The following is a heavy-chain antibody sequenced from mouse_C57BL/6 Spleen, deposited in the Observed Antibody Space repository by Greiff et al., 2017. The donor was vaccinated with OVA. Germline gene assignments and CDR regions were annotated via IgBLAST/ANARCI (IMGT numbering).Heavy chain of an antibody. D-gene: IGHD4-1*01. CDR2: IDPETGGT. CDR1: FYPCPAYS. CDR3: TRDWDEGYFDV. J-gene: IGHJ1*03. V-gene: IGHV1-15*01. Sequence: QFPLHHSFSSLFRPLSSFPLSFPASFYPCPAYSMHWVKQTPVHGLEWIGAIDPETGGTAYNQKFKGKAILTADKSSSTAYMELRSLTSEDSAVYYCTRDWDEGYFDVWGTGTTVTVSS.